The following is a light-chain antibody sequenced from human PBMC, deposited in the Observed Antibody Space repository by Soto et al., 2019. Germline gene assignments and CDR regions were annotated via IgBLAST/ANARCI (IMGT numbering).Light chain of an antibody. CDR1: QSVSSNY. J-gene: IGKJ2*01. V-gene: IGKV3-20*01. Sequence: EIVLTQSPGTLSLSPGERATLSCRASQSVSSNYLAWYQLKPGQAPRLLIFAASSRATGIPDRFSGSGSGTDFTLTISRLEPEDFALYYCQQYGSSPPYTFGQGTELEIK. CDR2: AAS. CDR3: QQYGSSPPYT.